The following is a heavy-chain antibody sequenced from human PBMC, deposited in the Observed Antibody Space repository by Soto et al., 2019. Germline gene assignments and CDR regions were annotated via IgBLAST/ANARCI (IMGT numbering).Heavy chain of an antibody. J-gene: IGHJ5*02. CDR3: ARGAAAGRWFDP. CDR2: ISAYNGNT. Sequence: ASVNGSCKASGYTFTSYGISWVRQTPGQGLEWMGWISAYNGNTNYAQKLQGRVTMTTDTSTSTAYMELRSLRSDDTAVYYCARGAAAGRWFDPWGQGTLVTVSS. CDR1: GYTFTSYG. D-gene: IGHD6-13*01. V-gene: IGHV1-18*04.